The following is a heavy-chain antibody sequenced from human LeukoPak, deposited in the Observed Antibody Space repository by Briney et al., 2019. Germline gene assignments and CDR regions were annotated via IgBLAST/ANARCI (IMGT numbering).Heavy chain of an antibody. J-gene: IGHJ4*02. V-gene: IGHV4-59*01. CDR2: IYYSGST. CDR3: ARDPGAAAGYDY. D-gene: IGHD6-13*01. CDR1: GGSISSYY. Sequence: PSETLSLTCTVSGGSISSYYWSWIRQPPGKGLEWIGYIYYSGSTNYNPSLKSRVTISVDTSKNQFSLKLSSVTAADTAVHYCARDPGAAAGYDYWGQGTLVTVSS.